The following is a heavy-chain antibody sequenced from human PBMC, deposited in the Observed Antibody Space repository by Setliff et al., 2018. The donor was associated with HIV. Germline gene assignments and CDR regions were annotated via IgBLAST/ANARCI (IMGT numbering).Heavy chain of an antibody. D-gene: IGHD3-9*01. CDR1: GLTFNNHP. CDR3: AREAYDVLTPHAHIDY. CDR2: INWNGAIT. Sequence: GGSLRLSCAASGLTFNNHPMTWVRQRPGKGLEWVSGINWNGAITDYADSVKGRFTISRDNAKNSLHLQMNSLRAEDAAFYYCAREAYDVLTPHAHIDYWGQGVLVTVSS. V-gene: IGHV3-20*04. J-gene: IGHJ4*02.